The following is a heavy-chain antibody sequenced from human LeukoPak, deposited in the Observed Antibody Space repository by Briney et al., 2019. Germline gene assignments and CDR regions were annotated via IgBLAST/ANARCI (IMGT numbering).Heavy chain of an antibody. V-gene: IGHV4-39*01. J-gene: IGHJ6*03. CDR2: IFYSGST. CDR3: ARHSLAARLNSYYMDV. CDR1: GGSISSRSYY. Sequence: SETLSLTCTVSGGSISSRSYYWGWIRQPPGKGLEWIGSIFYSGSTYYNPSLKSRVTISVDTSKNQFSLKLSSVTAADTAVYYCARHSLAARLNSYYMDVWGKGTTVTVSS. D-gene: IGHD6-6*01.